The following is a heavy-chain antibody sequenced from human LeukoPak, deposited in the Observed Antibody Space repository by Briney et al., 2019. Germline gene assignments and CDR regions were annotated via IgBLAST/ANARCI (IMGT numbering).Heavy chain of an antibody. CDR2: ISSSSSYI. CDR1: GFTFSSYS. Sequence: GGSLRLSCAASGFTFSSYSMNWVRQAPGKGLEWVSSISSSSSYIYYADSVKGRFTISRDNAKNSLYLQMNSLRAEDAAVYYCARDQGRGYSYGSWGQGTLVTVSS. J-gene: IGHJ4*02. CDR3: ARDQGRGYSYGS. D-gene: IGHD5-18*01. V-gene: IGHV3-21*01.